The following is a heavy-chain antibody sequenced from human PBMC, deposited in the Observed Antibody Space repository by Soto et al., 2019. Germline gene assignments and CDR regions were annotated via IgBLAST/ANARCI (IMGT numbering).Heavy chain of an antibody. D-gene: IGHD3-10*01. Sequence: EVRLVESGGGLVQPRGSLRLSCAASGFTLSRHWMHWVRQAPGKGLLWLSRISGDGSNTNNADSVKGRFTSSRDNPKNTLYLQMNSLRVEDTAVYFCARGGPYASGSSYFDYWGQGVLVTVSS. J-gene: IGHJ4*02. CDR1: GFTLSRHW. CDR3: ARGGPYASGSSYFDY. V-gene: IGHV3-74*01. CDR2: ISGDGSNT.